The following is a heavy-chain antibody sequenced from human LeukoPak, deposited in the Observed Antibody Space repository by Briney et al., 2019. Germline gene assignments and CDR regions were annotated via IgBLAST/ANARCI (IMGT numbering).Heavy chain of an antibody. CDR1: GGSISSYY. V-gene: IGHV4-59*01. Sequence: SETLSLTCTVSGGSISSYYWSWIRQSPGKGLEWIGYIYYSGTTNYNPSLKSRVTISVDTSKNQFFLKLSSVTAADTAVYYCARGVYIAAAQYGYWGQGTLVTVSS. J-gene: IGHJ4*02. CDR2: IYYSGTT. CDR3: ARGVYIAAAQYGY. D-gene: IGHD6-13*01.